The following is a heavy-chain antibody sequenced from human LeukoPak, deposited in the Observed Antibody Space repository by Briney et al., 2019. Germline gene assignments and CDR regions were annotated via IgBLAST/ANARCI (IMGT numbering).Heavy chain of an antibody. CDR1: GGSISSGDYS. D-gene: IGHD4-17*01. V-gene: IGHV4-30-2*01. Sequence: SETLSLTCAVSGGSISSGDYSWNWIRQPPAKGLEWIQYIYHSGITYYKPSLKSRVTISIDRSKNQFSLRLSSVTAADTAVYSCARGTTVTTRGGFDYWGQGTLVTVSS. J-gene: IGHJ4*02. CDR2: IYHSGIT. CDR3: ARGTTVTTRGGFDY.